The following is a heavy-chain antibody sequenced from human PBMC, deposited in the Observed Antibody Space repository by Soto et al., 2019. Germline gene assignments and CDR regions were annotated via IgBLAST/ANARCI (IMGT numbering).Heavy chain of an antibody. Sequence: QVQLQESGPGLVKPSETLPLTCTVSGGPIGTYYWTWIRQPPGKGLEYIGYVDYSGSTNYNPSLMSLVTISVDTSKNQFSLKLSSVTAADTAVYYCARVRRYSNRPDAFDIWGQGTMVTVSA. CDR1: GGPIGTYY. V-gene: IGHV4-59*01. CDR2: VDYSGST. J-gene: IGHJ3*02. CDR3: ARVRRYSNRPDAFDI. D-gene: IGHD6-13*01.